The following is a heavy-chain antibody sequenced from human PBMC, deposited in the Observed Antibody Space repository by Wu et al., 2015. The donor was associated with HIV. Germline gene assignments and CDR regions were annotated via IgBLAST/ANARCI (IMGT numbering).Heavy chain of an antibody. CDR2: INPRTDSR. V-gene: IGHV1-46*01. CDR1: DTHSSTTS. D-gene: IGHD3-22*01. Sequence: QVQLVQSGXEVQKPGPQWKFPARHLDTHSSTTSCTGCDRPLDKGLTWMGVINPRTDSRTYAQTFEGRLTMTRDTSKNTLYMELTSLRSEDTAIYYCARERVDYDSGGYRAHRGYYFDYWGQGTLVIVSS. J-gene: IGHJ4*02. CDR3: ARERVDYDSGGYRAHRGYYFDY.